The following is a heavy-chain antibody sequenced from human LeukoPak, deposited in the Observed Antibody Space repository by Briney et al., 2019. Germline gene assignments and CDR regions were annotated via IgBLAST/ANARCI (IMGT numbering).Heavy chain of an antibody. D-gene: IGHD4-17*01. CDR2: ISGSGGST. Sequence: GGSLRLSCAASGFTFSNSAMSWARQAPGKGLEWVSGISGSGGSTYYAESVKGRFTISRDNSKNALYLQMNSLRAEDTAVYYCAKVPRLTTGHWGQGTLVTVSS. J-gene: IGHJ4*02. CDR3: AKVPRLTTGH. V-gene: IGHV3-23*01. CDR1: GFTFSNSA.